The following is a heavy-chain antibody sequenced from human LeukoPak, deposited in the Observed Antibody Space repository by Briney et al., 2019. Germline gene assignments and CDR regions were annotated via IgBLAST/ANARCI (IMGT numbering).Heavy chain of an antibody. J-gene: IGHJ6*03. D-gene: IGHD2-2*01. Sequence: SVKVSCKASGGTFSSYAISWVRQAPGQGLEWMGGIIPIFGTANYAQKFQGRVTITADESTSTTYMELSSLRSEDTAVYYCARGVPAAPYYYYYMDVWGKGTTVTVSS. V-gene: IGHV1-69*01. CDR2: IIPIFGTA. CDR3: ARGVPAAPYYYYYMDV. CDR1: GGTFSSYA.